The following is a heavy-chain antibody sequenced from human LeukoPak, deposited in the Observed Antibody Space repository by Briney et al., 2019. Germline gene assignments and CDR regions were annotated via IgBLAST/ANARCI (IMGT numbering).Heavy chain of an antibody. D-gene: IGHD3-22*01. CDR2: IYYSGTS. J-gene: IGHJ4*02. CDR1: GDSITSGSYF. CDR3: ARRXDSGYYYFDY. V-gene: IGHV4-39*01. Sequence: SETLSLTCTVSGDSITSGSYFWGWVRQPPGKGLDWIGSIYYSGTSYYNPSLKSRVTISVDTSKNQFSLKLTSVTAADTAVYYCARRXDSGYYYFDYWGQGTLVTVSS.